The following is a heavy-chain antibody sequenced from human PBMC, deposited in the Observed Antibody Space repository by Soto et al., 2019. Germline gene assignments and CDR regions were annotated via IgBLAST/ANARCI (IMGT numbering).Heavy chain of an antibody. V-gene: IGHV3-30*18. D-gene: IGHD2-15*01. CDR3: AKDAVRLSGGSCYCFDY. J-gene: IGHJ4*02. CDR1: GFTFSSYG. Sequence: QVQLVESGGGVVQPGRSLRLSCAASGFTFSSYGMHWARQAPGKGLEWVAVISYDGSNKYYADSVKGRFTISRDNSKNTLYLQMNSLRAEDTAVYYCAKDAVRLSGGSCYCFDYWGQGTLVTVSS. CDR2: ISYDGSNK.